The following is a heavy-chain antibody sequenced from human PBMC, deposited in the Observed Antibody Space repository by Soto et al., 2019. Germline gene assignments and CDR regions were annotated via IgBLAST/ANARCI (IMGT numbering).Heavy chain of an antibody. CDR3: ARGSWDDVSGHYYMDV. J-gene: IGHJ6*03. CDR1: GDSVSSNSAG. D-gene: IGHD1-1*01. CDR2: TYYRSKWYN. V-gene: IGHV6-1*01. Sequence: QVQLQQSGPGLVKPSQTLSLTCDISGDSVSSNSAGWNWIRQTPSRGLEWLGRTYYRSKWYNNYAVSVKSRVSVNPDTAKNQFSLQLNSVTPKDTALYYCARGSWDDVSGHYYMDVWGKGTTVTVSS.